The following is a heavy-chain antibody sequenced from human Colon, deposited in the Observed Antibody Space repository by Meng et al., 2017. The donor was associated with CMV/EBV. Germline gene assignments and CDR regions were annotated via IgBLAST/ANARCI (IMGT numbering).Heavy chain of an antibody. CDR1: GYTFNTYG. J-gene: IGHJ4*02. CDR3: ARGGGYLSAGSYPAYFDH. V-gene: IGHV1-18*01. CDR2: ISGSNGNT. Sequence: ASALVSCKTSGYTFNTYGVTWVRQAPGQGLEGRGWISGSNGNTNHAQKLQGRVTMTTDTPTSTAYLQLGGLTSDDTAVYYCARGGGYLSAGSYPAYFDHWGQGTLVTVSS. D-gene: IGHD3-10*01.